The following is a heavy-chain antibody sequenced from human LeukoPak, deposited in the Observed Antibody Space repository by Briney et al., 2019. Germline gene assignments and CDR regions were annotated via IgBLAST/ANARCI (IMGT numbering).Heavy chain of an antibody. CDR2: IYHGGST. J-gene: IGHJ6*03. V-gene: IGHV4-38-2*02. D-gene: IGHD2-15*01. CDR1: GYSISSGYY. CDR3: ARVRPGTPLNYYYYYMDV. Sequence: PSETLSLTCTVSGYSISSGYYWGWIRQPPGKGLEWIGSIYHGGSTYYNPSLKSRVTISVDTSKNQFSLKLSSVTAADTAVYYCARVRPGTPLNYYYYYMDVWGKGTTVTVSS.